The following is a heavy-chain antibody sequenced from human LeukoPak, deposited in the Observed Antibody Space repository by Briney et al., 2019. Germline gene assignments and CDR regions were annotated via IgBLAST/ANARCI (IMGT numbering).Heavy chain of an antibody. D-gene: IGHD3-16*01. V-gene: IGHV3-21*01. CDR3: ARDLASGDY. J-gene: IGHJ4*02. Sequence: NTGGSLRLSCAASGFTFCTYNMNWVRQAPGRGLEWVSFISGGSTYMYYADSVKGRFTISRDNAKNSLYLQMNSLRPDDTAVYYCARDLASGDYWGQGTLVTVSS. CDR2: ISGGSTYM. CDR1: GFTFCTYN.